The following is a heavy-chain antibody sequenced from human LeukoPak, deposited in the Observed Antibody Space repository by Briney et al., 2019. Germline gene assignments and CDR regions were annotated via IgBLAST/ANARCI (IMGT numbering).Heavy chain of an antibody. CDR2: VNHRGDT. J-gene: IGHJ6*03. V-gene: IGHV4-34*01. D-gene: IGHD4-11*01. Sequence: SETLSLTCAVYGGSFSAYYWSWIRQSPGKGLQWIAEVNHRGDTNYNPSVKGRVTISVDTSKNQFSLKLSSVTAADTAVYYCARTSGMTTVYFYYMDVWGKGTTVTVSS. CDR3: ARTSGMTTVYFYYMDV. CDR1: GGSFSAYY.